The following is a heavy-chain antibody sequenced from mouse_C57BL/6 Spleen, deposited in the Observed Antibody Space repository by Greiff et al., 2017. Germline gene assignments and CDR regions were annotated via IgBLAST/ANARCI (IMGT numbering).Heavy chain of an antibody. CDR1: GYTFTSYW. V-gene: IGHV1-50*01. CDR2: IDPSDSYT. CDR3: ARRTTVKRERGAYAMDD. D-gene: IGHD1-1*01. J-gene: IGHJ4*01. Sequence: QVQLQQPGAELVKPGASVKLSCKASGYTFTSYWMQWVKQRPGQGLEWIGEIDPSDSYTNYNQKFKGKATLTVDTSSSTAYMQLSSLTSEDSAVYYCARRTTVKRERGAYAMDDWGQGTSVTVSS.